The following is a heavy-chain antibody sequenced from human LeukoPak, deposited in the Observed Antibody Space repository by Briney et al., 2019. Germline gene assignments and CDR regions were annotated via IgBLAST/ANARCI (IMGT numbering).Heavy chain of an antibody. Sequence: GGSLRLSCAASGFTFSNAWMSWVRRAPGKGLEWVGRIKSKTDGGTTDYAAPVKGRFTISRDDSKNTLYLQMNSLKTEDTAVYYCTTDRHYYVSSGYYYGSGPWGQGTLVTVSS. CDR1: GFTFSNAW. D-gene: IGHD3-22*01. V-gene: IGHV3-15*01. J-gene: IGHJ5*02. CDR3: TTDRHYYVSSGYYYGSGP. CDR2: IKSKTDGGTT.